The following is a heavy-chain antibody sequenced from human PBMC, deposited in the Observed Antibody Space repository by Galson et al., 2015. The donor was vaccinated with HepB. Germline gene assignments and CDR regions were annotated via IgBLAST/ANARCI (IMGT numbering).Heavy chain of an antibody. CDR3: ATELIFGGVLGL. CDR2: IKSKGGGETT. Sequence: SLRLSCAASGFTFSSAWMTWVRQAPGKGLEWVGRIKSKGGGETTDYAAPVQGRFTISRDDSKKTLYLQMNSLKTEDTAVYYCATELIFGGVLGLWGQGTLVTVSS. CDR1: GFTFSSAW. J-gene: IGHJ4*02. V-gene: IGHV3-15*01. D-gene: IGHD3-3*01.